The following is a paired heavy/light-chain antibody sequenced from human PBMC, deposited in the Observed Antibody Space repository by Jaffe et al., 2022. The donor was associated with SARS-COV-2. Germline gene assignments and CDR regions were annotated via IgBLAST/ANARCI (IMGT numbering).Heavy chain of an antibody. CDR1: GFTFSSHA. V-gene: IGHV3-23*04. CDR2: ISGSGATT. D-gene: IGHD5-12*01. CDR3: AKDLGSGYALYGMDV. Sequence: VESGGGLVQPGGSLRLSCAASGFTFSSHAINWVRQAPGKGLEWVSGISGSGATTYYADSVKGRFTISRDNSKKKMYLQMTNLRAGDTAVYYCAKDLGSGYALYGMDVWGQGTTVTVSS. J-gene: IGHJ6*02.
Light chain of an antibody. CDR1: DSDIGGYNY. CDR3: SSYTRSSFGV. CDR2: DVT. V-gene: IGLV2-14*03. Sequence: QSALTQPASVSGSPGQSITISCTGTDSDIGGYNYVSWYQQHPGKAPKLLIYDVTDRPSEISNRFSGSKSGNTASLTISGLQAEDEADYYCSSYTRSSFGVFGGGTKLTVL. J-gene: IGLJ3*02.